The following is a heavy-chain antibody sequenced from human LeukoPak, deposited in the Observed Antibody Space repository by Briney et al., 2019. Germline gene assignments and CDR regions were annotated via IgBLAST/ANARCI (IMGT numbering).Heavy chain of an antibody. CDR1: GFTFSSYA. CDR3: AGGVYDILFNPVDAFDI. Sequence: PGGSLRLSCAASGFTFSSYAMSWVRQAPGKGLEWVSAISGSGGSTYYADSVKGRFTISRDNSKNTLYLQMNSLRAEDTAVYYCAGGVYDILFNPVDAFDIWGQGTMVTVSS. CDR2: ISGSGGST. V-gene: IGHV3-23*01. J-gene: IGHJ3*02. D-gene: IGHD3-9*01.